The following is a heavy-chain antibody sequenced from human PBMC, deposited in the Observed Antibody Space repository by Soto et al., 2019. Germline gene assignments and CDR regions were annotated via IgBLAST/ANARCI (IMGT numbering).Heavy chain of an antibody. Sequence: HVTLKESGPVLVKPTETLTLTCTVSGFSLSNGKVGVSWIRQPPGKALEWLAHIFSNDEKSYSTSLKSRLTFSEDTSKSQVVLTMTNVDPVDTATYYCARILFGRSVAGGYFYMDVWGKGTTVTVSS. CDR3: ARILFGRSVAGGYFYMDV. CDR1: GFSLSNGKVG. CDR2: IFSNDEK. J-gene: IGHJ6*03. D-gene: IGHD6-19*01. V-gene: IGHV2-26*01.